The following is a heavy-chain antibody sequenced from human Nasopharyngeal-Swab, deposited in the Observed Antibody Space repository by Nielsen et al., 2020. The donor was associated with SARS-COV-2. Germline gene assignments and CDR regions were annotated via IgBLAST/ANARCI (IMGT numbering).Heavy chain of an antibody. CDR1: GYTFSSAG. J-gene: IGHJ5*01. V-gene: IGHV5-51*01. D-gene: IGHD3-10*01. CDR2: IYPGDSDT. Sequence: GESLKISCTASGYTFSSAGIGWVRQMPGKGLEWMGIIYPGDSDTRYSPAFQGQATISADRSTTTAYLHWSSLQASDTAMYYCARRVSGRPWFDSWGQGTLVTVSS. CDR3: ARRVSGRPWFDS.